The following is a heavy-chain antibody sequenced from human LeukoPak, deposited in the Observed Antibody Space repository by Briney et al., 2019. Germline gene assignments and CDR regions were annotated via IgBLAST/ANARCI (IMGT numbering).Heavy chain of an antibody. V-gene: IGHV3-48*01. CDR1: GFTFSSYS. CDR3: ARLGSIAVFDY. Sequence: GGSLRLSCAASGFTFSSYSMNWVRQAPGKGLEWVSYISSSSSTIYYADSVKGRFTISRDNAKNSLYLQMNSLRAEDTAVYYCARLGSIAVFDYWGQGTLVTVSS. CDR2: ISSSSSTI. D-gene: IGHD6-6*01. J-gene: IGHJ4*02.